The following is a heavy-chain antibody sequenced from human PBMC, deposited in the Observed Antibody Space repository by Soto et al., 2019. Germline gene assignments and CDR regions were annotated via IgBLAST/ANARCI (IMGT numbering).Heavy chain of an antibody. CDR2: IYYSGST. D-gene: IGHD3-22*01. J-gene: IGHJ3*02. V-gene: IGHV4-39*01. CDR3: ASPHYYDSSGYAAFDI. Sequence: QLQLQESGPGLVKPSETLSLTCTVSGGSISSSSYYWGWIRQPPGKGLEWIGSIYYSGSTYYNPSLKSRVTISVDTSKNQFSRKLRSVTSADTAVYYCASPHYYDSSGYAAFDIWGQGTMVTVSS. CDR1: GGSISSSSYY.